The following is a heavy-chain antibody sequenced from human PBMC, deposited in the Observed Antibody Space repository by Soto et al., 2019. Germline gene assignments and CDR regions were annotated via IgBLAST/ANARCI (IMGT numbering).Heavy chain of an antibody. V-gene: IGHV4-30-4*01. CDR2: IFYSGST. CDR1: GGSISSGDYY. D-gene: IGHD1-26*01. CDR3: ARAVRGSYYDY. Sequence: QVQLQESCPGLVKPSQTLSLTCTVSGGSISSGDYYWSWIRQPPGKGLEWIGYIFYSGSTYYNPSLKSRVSISVDTSKNQFSLWLSSVTAADTAVYYCARAVRGSYYDYWGQGTLVTVSS. J-gene: IGHJ4*02.